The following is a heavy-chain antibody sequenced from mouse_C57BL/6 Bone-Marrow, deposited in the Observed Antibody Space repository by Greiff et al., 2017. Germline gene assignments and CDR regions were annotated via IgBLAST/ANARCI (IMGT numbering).Heavy chain of an antibody. Sequence: VQLQQSGPVLVKPGASVKMSCKASGYTFTDYYMNWVKQSHGKSLEWIGVINPYNGGTSYNQKFKGKATLTVDKSSSTAYMELNSLTSEDSAVYYCAREGFYDYPDYWGQGTTLTVSS. J-gene: IGHJ2*01. V-gene: IGHV1-19*01. CDR3: AREGFYDYPDY. CDR2: INPYNGGT. D-gene: IGHD2-4*01. CDR1: GYTFTDYY.